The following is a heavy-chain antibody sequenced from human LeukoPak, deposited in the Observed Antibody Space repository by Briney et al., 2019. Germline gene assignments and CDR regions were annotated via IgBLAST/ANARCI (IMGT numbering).Heavy chain of an antibody. D-gene: IGHD5-12*01. V-gene: IGHV4-61*01. J-gene: IGHJ2*01. Sequence: SETLSLTCTVCGGSVSNGNYYWRWIRQPPGKGLEWIGYLYYSGSTNYNPSLKSRVTISIDTSKNQFSLKLSSVTAAGTAVYYYARDRVGGYDYAYFDLWGRGTLVTVSS. CDR2: LYYSGST. CDR1: GGSVSNGNYY. CDR3: ARDRVGGYDYAYFDL.